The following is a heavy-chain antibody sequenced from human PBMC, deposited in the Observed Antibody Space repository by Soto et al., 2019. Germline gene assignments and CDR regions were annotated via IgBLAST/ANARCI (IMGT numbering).Heavy chain of an antibody. J-gene: IGHJ2*01. Sequence: EVQLLESGGGLVQPGGSLRLSCAASGFTFSSHAMSWVRQAPEKGLEWVSGISGSGSSTYYADSVKGRFTISRDNSNNTLYLQMNSLRAEDTAVYYCAKEGSSWLTYWYFDLWGRGTLVTVSS. V-gene: IGHV3-23*01. CDR2: ISGSGSST. CDR1: GFTFSSHA. D-gene: IGHD6-13*01. CDR3: AKEGSSWLTYWYFDL.